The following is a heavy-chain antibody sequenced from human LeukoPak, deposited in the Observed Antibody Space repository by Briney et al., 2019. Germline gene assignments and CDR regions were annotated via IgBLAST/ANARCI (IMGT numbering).Heavy chain of an antibody. V-gene: IGHV3-73*01. J-gene: IGHJ6*03. Sequence: GGSLRLSCAASGFTFSGSAMHRVRQASGKGLEWVVRIRSKANSYATAYAASVKGRFTISRDDSKNTAYLQMNSLKTEDTAVYYCTSDGGNSDYYYYMDVWGKGTTVTVSS. D-gene: IGHD4-23*01. CDR3: TSDGGNSDYYYYMDV. CDR1: GFTFSGSA. CDR2: IRSKANSYAT.